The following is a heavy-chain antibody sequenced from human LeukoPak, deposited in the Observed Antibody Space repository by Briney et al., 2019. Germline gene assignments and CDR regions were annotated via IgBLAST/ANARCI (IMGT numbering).Heavy chain of an antibody. V-gene: IGHV1-46*01. Sequence: ASVKVSCKASGDTFTSYYMHWVRQAPGQGLEWMGIINPSGGSTSYAQKFQGRVTMTRDTSISTTYMELSRLRYDDTAVYYCARDWGYYDSSGYPYYYFDYWGQGTLVTVSS. CDR3: ARDWGYYDSSGYPYYYFDY. J-gene: IGHJ4*02. D-gene: IGHD3-22*01. CDR1: GDTFTSYY. CDR2: INPSGGST.